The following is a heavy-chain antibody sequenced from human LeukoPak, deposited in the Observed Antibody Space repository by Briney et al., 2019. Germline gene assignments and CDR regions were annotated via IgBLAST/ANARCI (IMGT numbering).Heavy chain of an antibody. J-gene: IGHJ5*02. V-gene: IGHV4-39*01. D-gene: IGHD6-13*01. Sequence: SETLSLTCTVSGGSISSSSYYWGWIRQPPGKGLEWIGSIYYSGSTYYNPSLKSRVTISVDTSKNQFSLKLSSVTAADTAVYYCARSPYSSSWYDYRTHNWFDPWGQGTLVTVSS. CDR3: ARSPYSSSWYDYRTHNWFDP. CDR2: IYYSGST. CDR1: GGSISSSSYY.